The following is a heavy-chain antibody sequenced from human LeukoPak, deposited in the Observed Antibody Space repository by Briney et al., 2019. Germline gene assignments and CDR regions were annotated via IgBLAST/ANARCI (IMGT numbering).Heavy chain of an antibody. J-gene: IGHJ3*02. Sequence: GESLKISCKGSGYTFTTYWIGWVRQMPGKGLEWMGIIYPGDSDTRYSPSFQGQVTISADKSISTAYPQWSSLRASDTAMYYCARKYGSGNQAFDIWGQGTMVTVSS. V-gene: IGHV5-51*01. CDR1: GYTFTTYW. CDR2: IYPGDSDT. CDR3: ARKYGSGNQAFDI. D-gene: IGHD3-10*01.